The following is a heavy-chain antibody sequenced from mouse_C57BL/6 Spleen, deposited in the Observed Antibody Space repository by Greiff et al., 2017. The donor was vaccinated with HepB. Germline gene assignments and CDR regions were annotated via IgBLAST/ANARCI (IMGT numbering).Heavy chain of an antibody. V-gene: IGHV3-6*01. D-gene: IGHD2-3*01. CDR2: ISYDGSN. Sequence: EVKLQESGPGLVKPSQSLSLTCSVTGYSITSGYYWNWIRQFPGNKLEWMGYISYDGSNNYNPSLKNRISITRDTSKNQFFLKLNSVTTEDTATYYCARGADGYYVVGYFDYWGQGTTLTVSS. CDR1: GYSITSGYY. J-gene: IGHJ2*01. CDR3: ARGADGYYVVGYFDY.